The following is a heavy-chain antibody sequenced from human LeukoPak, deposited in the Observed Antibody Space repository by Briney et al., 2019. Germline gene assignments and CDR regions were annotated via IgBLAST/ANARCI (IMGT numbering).Heavy chain of an antibody. Sequence: PGGSLRLSCEASGFTFSRYWMHWVRQAPGKGLVWVSRIKSDGKTNYADSVKGPFTISKDNAKNTVSLQMHRLRAEDTGVYYCARAPSEVGGYYPEYFRHWGEGTLVTVSS. D-gene: IGHD3-22*01. CDR3: ARAPSEVGGYYPEYFRH. CDR1: GFTFSRYW. CDR2: IKSDGKT. V-gene: IGHV3-74*01. J-gene: IGHJ1*01.